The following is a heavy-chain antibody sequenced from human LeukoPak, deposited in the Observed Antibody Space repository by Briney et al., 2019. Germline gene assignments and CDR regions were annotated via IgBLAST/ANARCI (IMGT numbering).Heavy chain of an antibody. CDR3: ARDFPYWSAIAAAGITNYYYMDV. D-gene: IGHD6-13*01. J-gene: IGHJ6*03. CDR2: TNPNRGNT. Sequence: ASVKVSCKAYGYTFTSYDINWVRQATGQGLEWMGWTNPNRGNTGYAQKFQGRATLTRNTSISTAYMEMSSLRSEDTAVYYCARDFPYWSAIAAAGITNYYYMDVWGKGTTVTVSS. CDR1: GYTFTSYD. V-gene: IGHV1-8*01.